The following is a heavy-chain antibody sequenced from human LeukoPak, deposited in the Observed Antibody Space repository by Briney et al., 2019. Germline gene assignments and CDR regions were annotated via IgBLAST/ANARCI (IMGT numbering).Heavy chain of an antibody. CDR1: AFTFSSYS. V-gene: IGHV3-21*01. CDR3: ARGGLSGQRTDLFDI. D-gene: IGHD2/OR15-2a*01. Sequence: GGSLRLSCAASAFTFSSYSMNWARQAPGKGLEWVSSISASPYIYYADSVKGRFTISRDDSKNSLYLQMNSLRAEETGLYYCARGGLSGQRTDLFDIWGQGTMVTLSS. J-gene: IGHJ3*02. CDR2: ISASPYI.